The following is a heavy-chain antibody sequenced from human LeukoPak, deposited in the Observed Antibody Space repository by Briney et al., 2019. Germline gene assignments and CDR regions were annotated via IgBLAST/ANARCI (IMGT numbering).Heavy chain of an antibody. V-gene: IGHV4-59*11. CDR3: ARDTYDYYFNP. CDR1: RDSLSSHY. Sequence: SETLSLTCTVSRDSLSSHYWNWIRQPPGKRLELIGCVHYSGITYYNPSLKSRVAISVDSSKKQFSLILISVTAADTAVYYCARDTYDYYFNPWGQGTLVTVSS. D-gene: IGHD5-12*01. J-gene: IGHJ5*02. CDR2: VHYSGIT.